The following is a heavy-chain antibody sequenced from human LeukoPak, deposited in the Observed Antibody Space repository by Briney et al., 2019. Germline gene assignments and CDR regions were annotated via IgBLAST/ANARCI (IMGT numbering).Heavy chain of an antibody. D-gene: IGHD6-6*01. CDR1: GYTFTSYY. V-gene: IGHV1-46*01. CDR2: INPSGGST. Sequence: ASVKVSCKASGYTFTSYYMHWVRQAPGQGLEWMGIINPSGGSTSYAQKFQGRVTMTRDTSTSTVYMELSSLRSEDTAVYFCARASVLSIATSGLDSWGQGSLVTVSS. CDR3: ARASVLSIATSGLDS. J-gene: IGHJ4*02.